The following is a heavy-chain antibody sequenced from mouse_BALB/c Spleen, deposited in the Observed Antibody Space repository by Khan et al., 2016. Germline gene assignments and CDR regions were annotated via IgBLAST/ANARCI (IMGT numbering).Heavy chain of an antibody. V-gene: IGHV1S56*01. CDR2: IYSGDGTT. CDR3: AREFVY. J-gene: IGHJ3*01. CDR1: GYTFTSYD. Sequence: QVQLKQSGPELVKPGTLVKISCKASGYTFTSYDINWVKQWPGQGLAWIGWIYSGDGTTKYNENFKGKATLTADKSSRTAYMRLSSLTSETSAVYFCAREFVYCGQGTLVTVSA.